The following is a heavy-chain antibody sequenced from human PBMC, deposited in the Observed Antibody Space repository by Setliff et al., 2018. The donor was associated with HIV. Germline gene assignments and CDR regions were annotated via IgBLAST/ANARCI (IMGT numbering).Heavy chain of an antibody. V-gene: IGHV3-15*01. J-gene: IGHJ6*03. Sequence: GGSLRLSCAASGFTFINGWMSWVRQAPGKGLEWVGRIKSKADGETTDYAAPVKGRFTISRDDSKNTLFLQMNSLKTEDTAVYYCTTRAVPSRWGELQFLERYYYSMDVWGKGTTVTVSS. D-gene: IGHD3-3*01. CDR3: TTRAVPSRWGELQFLERYYYSMDV. CDR1: GFTFINGW. CDR2: IKSKADGETT.